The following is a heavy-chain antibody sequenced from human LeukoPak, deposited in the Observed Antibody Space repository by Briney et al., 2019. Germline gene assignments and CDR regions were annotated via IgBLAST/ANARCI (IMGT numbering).Heavy chain of an antibody. D-gene: IGHD6-19*01. CDR2: MNPNSGNT. CDR1: GYTFTSYD. CDR3: ARGPQSSGGVDY. J-gene: IGHJ4*02. V-gene: IGHV1-8*03. Sequence: ASVKVSCKASGYTFTSYDINWVRQAPGQGLEWMGWMNPNSGNTGYAQKFQGRVTITRNTSISTAYMELSSLRSEDTAVYYCARGPQSSGGVDYWGQGTLVTVSS.